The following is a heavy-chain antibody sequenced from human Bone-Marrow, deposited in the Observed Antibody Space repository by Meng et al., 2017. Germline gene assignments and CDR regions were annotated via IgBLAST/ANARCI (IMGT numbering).Heavy chain of an antibody. CDR1: GYSISSGYY. CDR3: ARDRVRGVTYYYYGMDV. D-gene: IGHD3-10*01. J-gene: IGHJ6*02. V-gene: IGHV4-38-2*02. Sequence: ETLSLTCAVSGYSISSGYYWGWIRQPPGKGLEWIGSIYHSGSTYYNPSLKSRVTISVDTSKNQFSLKLSSVTAADTAVYYCARDRVRGVTYYYYGMDVWGQGTTVTVSS. CDR2: IYHSGST.